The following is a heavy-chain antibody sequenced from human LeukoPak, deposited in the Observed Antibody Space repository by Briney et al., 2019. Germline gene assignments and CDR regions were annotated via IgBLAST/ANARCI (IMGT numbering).Heavy chain of an antibody. CDR3: ARGGTEIYYRYYGMDV. Sequence: PGRSLRLSCAASGFTFNSYAMHWVRQAPGKGLEWVAVISYDGSNKNHAGSVKGRVTISRDDFKNTLYLQMNSLRVEDTAVYYCARGGTEIYYRYYGMDVWGQGTTVTVSS. V-gene: IGHV3-30*04. CDR2: ISYDGSNK. CDR1: GFTFNSYA. J-gene: IGHJ6*02. D-gene: IGHD3-22*01.